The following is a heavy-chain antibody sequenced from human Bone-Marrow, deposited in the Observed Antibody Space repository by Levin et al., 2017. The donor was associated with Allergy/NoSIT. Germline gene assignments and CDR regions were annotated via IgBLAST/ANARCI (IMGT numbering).Heavy chain of an antibody. CDR3: AAAYSAGWFDP. Sequence: GESLKISCVASGITFSTYGMHWVRQAPGKGLEGVADIWHDGITKYYADSVKGRFTISRDNSKRTLYLEMNNLRVDDTAVYYCAAAYSAGWFDPWGKGTLVTVSS. CDR2: IWHDGITK. CDR1: GITFSTYG. V-gene: IGHV3-33*01. D-gene: IGHD5-18*01. J-gene: IGHJ5*02.